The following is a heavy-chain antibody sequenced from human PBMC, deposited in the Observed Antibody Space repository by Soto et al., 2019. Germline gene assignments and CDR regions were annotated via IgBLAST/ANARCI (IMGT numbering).Heavy chain of an antibody. Sequence: ASVKVSCKAPGFTFINYAINWVRQAPGQGLEWMGWISAYNGNTNYAQKLQGRVTMTTDTSTSTAYMELRSLRFDDTAVYYCARDQFANWGQGTLVTVSS. J-gene: IGHJ4*02. CDR3: ARDQFAN. CDR2: ISAYNGNT. CDR1: GFTFINYA. V-gene: IGHV1-18*01.